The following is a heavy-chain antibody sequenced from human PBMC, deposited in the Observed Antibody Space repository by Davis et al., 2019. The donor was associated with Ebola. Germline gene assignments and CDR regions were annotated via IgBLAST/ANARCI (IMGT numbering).Heavy chain of an antibody. J-gene: IGHJ6*02. CDR1: GFTFSSYW. CDR3: ARLNSVVTATSNYYYGLDV. D-gene: IGHD2-15*01. Sequence: GESLKISCSASGFTFSSYWMHWVRQAPGKGLVWFSRISSDGSSTSYADSVRGRFTISRDNAKNSLYLQINSLRDEDTAVYYCARLNSVVTATSNYYYGLDVWGQGTTVIVSS. V-gene: IGHV3-74*01. CDR2: ISSDGSST.